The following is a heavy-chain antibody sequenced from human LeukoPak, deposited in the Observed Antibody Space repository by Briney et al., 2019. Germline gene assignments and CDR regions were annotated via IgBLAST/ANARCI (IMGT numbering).Heavy chain of an antibody. D-gene: IGHD2-15*01. CDR3: AKGVVMAAAPYYFAS. J-gene: IGHJ4*02. Sequence: GGSLRLSCAASGFTFSSYAMSWARQAPGKGLEWVSAISGSGGSTYYADSVKGRFTISRDNSKNTLYLQMNSLRAEDTAVYYCAKGVVMAAAPYYFASWGQGTLVSVSS. CDR1: GFTFSSYA. CDR2: ISGSGGST. V-gene: IGHV3-23*01.